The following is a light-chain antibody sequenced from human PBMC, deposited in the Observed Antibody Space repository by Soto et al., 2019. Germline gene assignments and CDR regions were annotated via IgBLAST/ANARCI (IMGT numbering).Light chain of an antibody. Sequence: AVLLTQSPSSFSASTGDRATITCRASQDIHNYLAWYQQVPGKAPNLLLYAASILQTGVPSRFSGSGSGTDSTLTIDCLQAEDFAHYFCQHYYNYPWTFGQGTTVE. V-gene: IGKV1-8*01. CDR2: AAS. CDR1: QDIHNY. J-gene: IGKJ1*01. CDR3: QHYYNYPWT.